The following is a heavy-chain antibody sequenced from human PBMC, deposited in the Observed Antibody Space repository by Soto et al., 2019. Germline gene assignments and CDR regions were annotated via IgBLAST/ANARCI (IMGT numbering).Heavy chain of an antibody. Sequence: ASVKVSCKASGYSFTGYYIHWVRQAPGHGLEWMGWINPNSGGTNFAQKFQGWVTMTRDTSISTAYMELSRLGSDDTALYYCAFSLFRDTVMALFDFWGQGSLVPGSS. D-gene: IGHD5-18*01. CDR1: GYSFTGYY. CDR2: INPNSGGT. CDR3: AFSLFRDTVMALFDF. V-gene: IGHV1-2*04. J-gene: IGHJ5*01.